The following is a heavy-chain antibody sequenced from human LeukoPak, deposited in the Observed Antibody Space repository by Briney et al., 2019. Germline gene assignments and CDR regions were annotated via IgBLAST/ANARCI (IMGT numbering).Heavy chain of an antibody. D-gene: IGHD3-22*01. CDR3: ARGPGYDSSAYYSLPFDY. CDR1: GGSISNYP. Sequence: SETPSLTCTVSGGSISNYPWNWIRQPPGKGLEWIGYIYFSGSTNYNPSLKSRVTISVDTSKNQFSLKLSSVTAADTAVYYCARGPGYDSSAYYSLPFDYWGQGTLVTVSS. V-gene: IGHV4-59*01. J-gene: IGHJ4*02. CDR2: IYFSGST.